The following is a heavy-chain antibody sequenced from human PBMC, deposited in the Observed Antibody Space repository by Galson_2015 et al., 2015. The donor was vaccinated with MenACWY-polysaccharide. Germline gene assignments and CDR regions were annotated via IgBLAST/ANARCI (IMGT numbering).Heavy chain of an antibody. CDR3: ARGDGQQLVEEVFDY. CDR2: TYYRSKWYN. Sequence: CAISGDSVSSNSATWNWIRQSPSRGLEWLGRTYYRSKWYNDYAVSVKSRITINPDTSKNQFSLQLNSVTPEDTAVYYCARGDGQQLVEEVFDYWGQGTLVTVSS. D-gene: IGHD6-6*01. CDR1: GDSVSSNSAT. V-gene: IGHV6-1*01. J-gene: IGHJ4*02.